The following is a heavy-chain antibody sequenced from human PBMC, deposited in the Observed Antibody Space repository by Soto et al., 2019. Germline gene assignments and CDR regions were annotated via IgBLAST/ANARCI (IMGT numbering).Heavy chain of an antibody. CDR2: IWYDGGNK. J-gene: IGHJ6*02. Sequence: GGSLRLSCAASGFTFSSYGMHWVRQAPGKGLEWVAVIWYDGGNKYYADSVKGRFTISRDNSKNTLYLQMNSLRAEDTAVYYCARDRKWFGEVYGMDVWGQGTTVTVS. V-gene: IGHV3-33*08. CDR1: GFTFSSYG. CDR3: ARDRKWFGEVYGMDV. D-gene: IGHD3-10*01.